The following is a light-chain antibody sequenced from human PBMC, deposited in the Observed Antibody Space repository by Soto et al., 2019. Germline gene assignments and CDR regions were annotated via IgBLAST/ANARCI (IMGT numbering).Light chain of an antibody. V-gene: IGKV3-20*01. Sequence: EIVLTQSPGSLSLSPGERATLSCRASQSVDSTFFAWYQKKPGQAHRLLIYGASKRATDIPDRFTGSGSGTDFTLTISRLEPEDFALYYCQQYMSSVTFGQGTRVEIK. J-gene: IGKJ1*01. CDR2: GAS. CDR3: QQYMSSVT. CDR1: QSVDSTF.